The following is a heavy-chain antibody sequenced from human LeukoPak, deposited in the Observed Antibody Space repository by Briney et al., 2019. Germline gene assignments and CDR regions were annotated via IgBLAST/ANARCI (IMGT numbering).Heavy chain of an antibody. D-gene: IGHD3-9*01. CDR1: GYTFTSYG. CDR3: ARIGPVYYDIFTGGRNWFDP. J-gene: IGHJ5*02. CDR2: ISAYNGNT. Sequence: ASVKVSCKASGYTFTSYGIIWVRQAPGQGLEWMGWISAYNGNTNYAQKLQGRVTMTTDTSTSTAYMELRSLRSDDTAVYYCARIGPVYYDIFTGGRNWFDPWGQGTLLTVSS. V-gene: IGHV1-18*04.